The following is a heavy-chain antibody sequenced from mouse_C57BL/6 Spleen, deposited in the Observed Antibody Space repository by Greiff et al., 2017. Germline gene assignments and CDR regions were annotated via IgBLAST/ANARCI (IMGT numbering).Heavy chain of an antibody. V-gene: IGHV1-82*01. J-gene: IGHJ2*01. CDR3: ARGDYYGSSYDGY. Sequence: VQLQQSGPELVKPGASVKISCKASGYAFSSSWMNWVKQRPGKGLEWIGRIYPGDGDTNYNGKFKGKATLTADKSSSTAYMQLSSLTSEDSAVYFCARGDYYGSSYDGYWGQGTTLTVSS. CDR2: IYPGDGDT. D-gene: IGHD1-1*01. CDR1: GYAFSSSW.